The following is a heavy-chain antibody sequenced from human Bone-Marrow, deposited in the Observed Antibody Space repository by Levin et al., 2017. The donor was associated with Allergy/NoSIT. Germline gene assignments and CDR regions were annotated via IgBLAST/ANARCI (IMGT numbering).Heavy chain of an antibody. J-gene: IGHJ5*02. D-gene: IGHD2-21*01. V-gene: IGHV3-21*01. CDR2: ISTSGRHI. Sequence: PGGSLRLSCAASGLMFGDYTMHWIRQAPGKGLEWLSSISTSGRHIYSADSLKGRFSISRDNAKNSVYLQMDSLRVEDTAVYYCAGLIAMPPSNWFDPWGQGTLVTVSS. CDR3: AGLIAMPPSNWFDP. CDR1: GLMFGDYT.